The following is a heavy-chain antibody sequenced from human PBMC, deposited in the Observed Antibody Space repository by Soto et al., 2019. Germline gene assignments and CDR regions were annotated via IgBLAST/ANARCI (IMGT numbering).Heavy chain of an antibody. CDR3: ARGVMTTVATTAYYFDY. CDR2: IYYSGIT. Sequence: SETLSLTGTVSGGSISSGSCYWSWILQPPGKGLEWIGYIYYSGITNYNPSLKSRVTISVDTSKNQFSLKLSSVTAADTAVYYCARGVMTTVATTAYYFDYWGQGTLVTVSS. D-gene: IGHD4-17*01. CDR1: GGSISSGSCY. J-gene: IGHJ4*02. V-gene: IGHV4-61*01.